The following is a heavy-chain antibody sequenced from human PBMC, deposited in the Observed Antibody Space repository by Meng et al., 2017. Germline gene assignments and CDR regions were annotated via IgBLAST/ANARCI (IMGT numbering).Heavy chain of an antibody. Sequence: GGSLRLSCAASGFTFSSYEMNWVRQAPGKGLEWISYIHSSGSTVEYADSVKGRFTTARDNAENSLYLQMNSLRVEDTAVYYCARYSVVSTLRAGYWGRGTRVTGSS. V-gene: IGHV3-48*03. J-gene: IGHJ4*02. CDR3: ARYSVVSTLRAGY. CDR2: IHSSGSTV. CDR1: GFTFSSYE. D-gene: IGHD2-2*01.